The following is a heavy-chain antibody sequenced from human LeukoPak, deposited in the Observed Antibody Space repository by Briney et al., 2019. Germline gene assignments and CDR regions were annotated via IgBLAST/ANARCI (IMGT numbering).Heavy chain of an antibody. V-gene: IGHV3-53*01. CDR3: AKSLESLAVDY. Sequence: GGSLRLSCAASGFTVSSIYMIWVRQAPGKGLEWVSVIYSGGSSYYADSVKGRFTISRDNSKNTLYLQMNSLRAEDTAVYYCAKSLESLAVDYWGQGTLVTVSS. D-gene: IGHD3-3*01. J-gene: IGHJ4*02. CDR2: IYSGGSS. CDR1: GFTVSSIY.